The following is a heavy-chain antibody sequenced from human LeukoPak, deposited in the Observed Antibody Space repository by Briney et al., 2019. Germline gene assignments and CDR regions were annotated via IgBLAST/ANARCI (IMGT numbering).Heavy chain of an antibody. Sequence: PGRSLRLSCAASGFTFDDYAMHWVRQAPGKGLEWVSGITWNSGTIGYADSVKGRFTISRDNAKNSLYLQMNDLRAEDTAVYYCLGYYSGSPNWGQGTLVTVSS. V-gene: IGHV3-9*01. J-gene: IGHJ4*02. D-gene: IGHD3-10*01. CDR3: LGYYSGSPN. CDR1: GFTFDDYA. CDR2: ITWNSGTI.